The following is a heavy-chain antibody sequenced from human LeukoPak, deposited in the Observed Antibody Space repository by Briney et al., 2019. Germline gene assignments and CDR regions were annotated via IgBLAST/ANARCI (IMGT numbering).Heavy chain of an antibody. D-gene: IGHD3-22*01. J-gene: IGHJ3*02. V-gene: IGHV3-9*01. CDR3: AKGSYYDSSGYAFDI. Sequence: GGSLRLSCAASGFTFDDYAMHWVRHAPGKGLEWVSGISWNSGSIGYADSVKGRFTISRDNAKNSLYLQMNSLRAEDTALYYCAKGSYYDSSGYAFDIWGQGTMVTVSS. CDR2: ISWNSGSI. CDR1: GFTFDDYA.